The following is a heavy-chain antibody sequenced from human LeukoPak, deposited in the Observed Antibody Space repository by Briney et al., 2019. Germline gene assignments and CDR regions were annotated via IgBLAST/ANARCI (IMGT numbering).Heavy chain of an antibody. D-gene: IGHD2-2*01. Sequence: GASVKVSCKASGYTFTNYDINWVRQVTGQGLEWMGWMNPNSGNTGYAQKFQGRVTITRNTSISTAYMELSSLRSEDTAVYYCARAPYVVVPSATPGGFDPWGQGTLVTVSS. V-gene: IGHV1-8*03. CDR2: MNPNSGNT. CDR3: ARAPYVVVPSATPGGFDP. CDR1: GYTFTNYD. J-gene: IGHJ5*02.